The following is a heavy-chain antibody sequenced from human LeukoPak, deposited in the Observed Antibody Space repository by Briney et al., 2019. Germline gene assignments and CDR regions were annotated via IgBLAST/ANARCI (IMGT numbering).Heavy chain of an antibody. CDR2: IKREGSEQ. D-gene: IGHD1-26*01. CDR3: ARDAGLVGANRDYYGMDA. V-gene: IGHV3-7*01. J-gene: IGHJ6*02. CDR1: GFTFSSYS. Sequence: GGSLRLSCVASGFTFSSYSINWVRQAPGKGLEWVANIKREGSEQYYVDSVKGRFTISRDNAKNSLYLQMNSLRAEDTAVYYCARDAGLVGANRDYYGMDAWGQGTTVTVSS.